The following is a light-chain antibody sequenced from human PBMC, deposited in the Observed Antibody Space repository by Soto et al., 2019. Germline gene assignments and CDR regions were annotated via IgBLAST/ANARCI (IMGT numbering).Light chain of an antibody. V-gene: IGKV3-20*01. CDR2: GAS. CDR1: QSVFNNN. J-gene: IGKJ2*01. CDR3: QQYGGSPRT. Sequence: IVLTQSPGTLSLYPGERATLSCRASQSVFNNNLAWYQQKPGQAPRLLMFGASSRATGIPDRFSGSGSGTDFTLTISRLEPEDFAIYHCQQYGGSPRTFGQGTKLEIK.